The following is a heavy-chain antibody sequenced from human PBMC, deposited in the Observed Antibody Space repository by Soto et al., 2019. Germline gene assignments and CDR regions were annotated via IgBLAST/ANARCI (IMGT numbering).Heavy chain of an antibody. V-gene: IGHV1-3*01. Sequence: QVRLVQSGAEVKKPGASVKVSCKASGYTFTSYAMHWVRQAPGQRLEWMGWINAGNGNTKYSQKFQGRVTITRDTSASTAYMELSSLRSEDTAVYYCARAYSSSLSYYFDYWGQGTLVTVSS. CDR2: INAGNGNT. J-gene: IGHJ4*02. CDR3: ARAYSSSLSYYFDY. D-gene: IGHD6-6*01. CDR1: GYTFTSYA.